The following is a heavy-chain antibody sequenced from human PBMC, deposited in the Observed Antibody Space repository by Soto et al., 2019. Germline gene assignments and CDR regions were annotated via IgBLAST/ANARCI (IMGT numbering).Heavy chain of an antibody. CDR1: GFTFSNAW. CDR2: IKSKTDGGTT. J-gene: IGHJ3*02. D-gene: IGHD6-6*01. V-gene: IGHV3-15*07. CDR3: TTAVLSSIAAPTSGDAFDI. Sequence: GGSLRLSCAASGFTFSNAWMNWVRQAPGKGLEWVGRIKSKTDGGTTDYAATVKGRFTISRDDSKNTLYLQMNSLKTEDTAVYYCTTAVLSSIAAPTSGDAFDIWGQGTMVTVSS.